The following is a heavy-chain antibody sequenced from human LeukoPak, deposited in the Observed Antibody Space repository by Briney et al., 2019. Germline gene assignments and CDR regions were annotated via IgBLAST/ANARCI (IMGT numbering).Heavy chain of an antibody. V-gene: IGHV3-30*02. CDR2: IWYGGSNK. CDR3: AKPDDSSGEGAFDI. D-gene: IGHD3-22*01. Sequence: GGSLRLSCAASGFTFSTYGMHWVRQAPGKGLEWVAVIWYGGSNKYYADSVKGRFTISRDNSKNTLYLQMNSLRAEDTAVYYCAKPDDSSGEGAFDIWGQGTMVTVSS. J-gene: IGHJ3*02. CDR1: GFTFSTYG.